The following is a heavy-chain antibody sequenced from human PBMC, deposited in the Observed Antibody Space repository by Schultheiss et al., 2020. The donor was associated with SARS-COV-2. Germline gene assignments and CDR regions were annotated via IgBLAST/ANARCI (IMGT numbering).Heavy chain of an antibody. Sequence: SETLSLTCTVSGCSISSYYWSWIRQPPGKGLEWFGYIYYSGSTNYNPSLKSRVTISVDTSKNQFSLKLSSVTAADTAVYYCAGDTRAYCSGGSCNWFDPSGQGAVVTVSS. D-gene: IGHD2-15*01. CDR3: AGDTRAYCSGGSCNWFDP. CDR1: GCSISSYY. CDR2: IYYSGST. J-gene: IGHJ5*02. V-gene: IGHV4-59*01.